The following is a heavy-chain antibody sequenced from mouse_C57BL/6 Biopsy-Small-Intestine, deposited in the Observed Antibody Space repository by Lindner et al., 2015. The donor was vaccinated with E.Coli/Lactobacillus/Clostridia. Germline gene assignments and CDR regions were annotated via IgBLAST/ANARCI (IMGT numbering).Heavy chain of an antibody. CDR2: IYPGDGDT. CDR3: AGHVPWFAY. V-gene: IGHV1-82*01. J-gene: IGHJ3*01. Sequence: VQLQESGPELVKPGASVKISCKASGYAFSSSWMNWVKQRPGKGLEWIGRIYPGDGDTNYNGKFKGKATLTADKSSSTAYMQLSSLTSEDSAVYFCAGHVPWFAYWGQGTLVTVSA. CDR1: GYAFSSSW. D-gene: IGHD3-1*01.